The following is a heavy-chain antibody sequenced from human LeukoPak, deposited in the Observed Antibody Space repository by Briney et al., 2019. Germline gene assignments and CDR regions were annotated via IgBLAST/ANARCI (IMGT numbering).Heavy chain of an antibody. CDR1: GYTFTSYG. CDR2: ISPYNGNT. Sequence: GASVKVSCKASGYTFTSYGISWVRQAPGQGLEWMGWISPYNGNTDYSQKLQGRVTMTTDTSTSTAYMELRSLRSDDTAVYYCARARLLHDAFDIWGQGTMVTVSS. J-gene: IGHJ3*02. D-gene: IGHD3-22*01. CDR3: ARARLLHDAFDI. V-gene: IGHV1-18*01.